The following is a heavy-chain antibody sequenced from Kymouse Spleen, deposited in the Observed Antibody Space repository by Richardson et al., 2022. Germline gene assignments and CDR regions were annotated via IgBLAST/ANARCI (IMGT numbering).Heavy chain of an antibody. Sequence: EVQLVESGGGLVQPGRSLRLSCAASGFTFDDYAMHWVRQAPGKGLEWVSGISWNSGSIGYADSVKGRFTISRDNAKNSLYLQMNSLRAEDTALYYCAKEYSSPGGMDVWGQGTTVTVSS. J-gene: IGHJ6*02. CDR3: AKEYSSPGGMDV. CDR2: ISWNSGSI. V-gene: IGHV3-9*01. D-gene: IGHD6-13*01,IGHD6-25*01,IGHD6-6*01. CDR1: GFTFDDYA.